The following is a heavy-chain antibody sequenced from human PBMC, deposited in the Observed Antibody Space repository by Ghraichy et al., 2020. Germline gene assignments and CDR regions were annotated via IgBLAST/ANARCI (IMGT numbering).Heavy chain of an antibody. CDR1: GFTFSSYS. V-gene: IGHV3-48*01. D-gene: IGHD2-15*01. J-gene: IGHJ3*02. CDR2: ISSSSSTI. Sequence: ETLRLSCAASGFTFSSYSMNWVRQAPGKGLEWVSYISSSSSTIYYADSVKGRFTISRDNAKNSLYLQMNSLRAEDTAVYYCARDIGYCSGGSCYPDAFDIWGQGTMVTVSS. CDR3: ARDIGYCSGGSCYPDAFDI.